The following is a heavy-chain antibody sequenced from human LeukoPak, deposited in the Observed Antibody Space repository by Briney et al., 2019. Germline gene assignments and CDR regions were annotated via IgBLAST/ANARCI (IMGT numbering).Heavy chain of an antibody. Sequence: GGALILSCAASGFPLSNYWMSWVRQAPGKGLGQVANIKKDGSEKYYVDSVKGRFTISRDNAKNSLYLQMNSLRAEDTAVYYCASAILLWFGELPYGMDVWGKGTTVTVSS. J-gene: IGHJ6*04. V-gene: IGHV3-7*05. D-gene: IGHD3-10*01. CDR2: IKKDGSEK. CDR1: GFPLSNYW. CDR3: ASAILLWFGELPYGMDV.